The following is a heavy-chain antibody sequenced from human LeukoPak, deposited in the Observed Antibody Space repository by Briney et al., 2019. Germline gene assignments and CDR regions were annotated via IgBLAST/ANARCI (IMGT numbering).Heavy chain of an antibody. CDR3: AREPTTVKGYYYYGMDV. Sequence: PGGSLRLSCAASGFTFSSYAMHWVRQAPGKGLEWVAVISYDGSNKYYADSVKGRFTISRDNSKNTLYLQMNSLRAEDTAVYYCAREPTTVKGYYYYGMDVWGQGTTVTVSS. CDR1: GFTFSSYA. D-gene: IGHD4-11*01. V-gene: IGHV3-30-3*01. CDR2: ISYDGSNK. J-gene: IGHJ6*02.